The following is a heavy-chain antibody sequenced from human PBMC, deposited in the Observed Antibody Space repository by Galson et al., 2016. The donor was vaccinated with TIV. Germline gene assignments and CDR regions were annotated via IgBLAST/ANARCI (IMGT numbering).Heavy chain of an antibody. CDR1: GDSVSSDSAA. Sequence: CAISGDSVSSDSAAWNWVRQSPSRGLEWLGRTYYRSRWYYDYKVSVKSRITINPDTSKSQFSLQLNSVTPEDTAVYYCTRAAGKNGASCYATYETFDIWGQGTMVTVSS. CDR3: TRAAGKNGASCYATYETFDI. J-gene: IGHJ3*02. CDR2: TYYRSRWYY. D-gene: IGHD2-2*01. V-gene: IGHV6-1*01.